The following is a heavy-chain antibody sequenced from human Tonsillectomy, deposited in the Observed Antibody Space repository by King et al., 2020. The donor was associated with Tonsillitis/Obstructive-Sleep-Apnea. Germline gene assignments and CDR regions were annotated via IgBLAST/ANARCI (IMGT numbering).Heavy chain of an antibody. Sequence: QLQESGPGLVKPSETLSLTCTVSNGSISRSNYFWGRIRQPPGKGLEWIGTIYYSGSTSYNPSLQSRVTISVDTSKNQFSLKRTSVTAADTAVYYCARHGSATVLSHFDYWGQGTLVTVSS. CDR3: ARHGSATVLSHFDY. D-gene: IGHD4-11*01. J-gene: IGHJ4*02. CDR1: NGSISRSNYF. V-gene: IGHV4-39*01. CDR2: IYYSGST.